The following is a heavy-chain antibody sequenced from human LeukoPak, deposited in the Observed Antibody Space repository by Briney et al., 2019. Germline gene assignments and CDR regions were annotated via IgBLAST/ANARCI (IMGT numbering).Heavy chain of an antibody. CDR1: GGTFSSYA. CDR3: AREGDYYGSGNYYNVWFDP. CDR2: IIPIFGTA. J-gene: IGHJ5*02. Sequence: ASVKVSCKASGGTFSSYAISWVRQAPGQGFEWMGGIIPIFGTANYAQKFQGRVTITADESTSTAYMELSSLRSEDTAVYYCAREGDYYGSGNYYNVWFDPWGQGTLVTVSS. D-gene: IGHD3-10*01. V-gene: IGHV1-69*13.